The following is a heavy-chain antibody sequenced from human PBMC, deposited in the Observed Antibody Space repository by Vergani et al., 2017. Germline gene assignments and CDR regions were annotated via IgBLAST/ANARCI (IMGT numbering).Heavy chain of an antibody. V-gene: IGHV1-46*01. CDR1: GYTFTSYY. D-gene: IGHD1-26*01. CDR2: INHSGGSK. J-gene: IGHJ4*02. Sequence: QVQLVQSGAEVKTPGASVKVSCKASGYTFTSYYMHWVRQAPGQGLEWMGIINHSGGSKSYAQKFQGRVTMTRDTSTSTVYMELSSLRSEDTAVYYCSRGATRGRDYFDYWGQGTLVTVSS. CDR3: SRGATRGRDYFDY.